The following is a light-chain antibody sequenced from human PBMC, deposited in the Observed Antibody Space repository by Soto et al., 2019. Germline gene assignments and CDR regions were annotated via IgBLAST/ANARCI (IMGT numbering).Light chain of an antibody. CDR3: QQYNNWPPWT. Sequence: EIVLTQSQGTLSLSPGERATLSCRASQSVSSSYLAWYQQKPGQAPSLLIYGASTRATGIPARFSGSGSGTEFTLTISSLQSEDFAVYYCQQYNNWPPWTFGQGTKVDIK. CDR1: QSVSSSY. J-gene: IGKJ1*01. V-gene: IGKV3-15*01. CDR2: GAS.